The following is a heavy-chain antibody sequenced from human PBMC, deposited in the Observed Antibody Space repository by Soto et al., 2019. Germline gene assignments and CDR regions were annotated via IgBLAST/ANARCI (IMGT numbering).Heavy chain of an antibody. CDR3: AKTVVPAASTLGDFYYGMDV. Sequence: GSLRLSCAASGFTFSSYGMHWVRQAPGKGLEWVAVISYDGSNKYYADSVKGRFTISRDTSKNTLYLQMNSLRAEDSAVYYCAKTVVPAASTLGDFYYGMDVWGQGTTVTVSS. V-gene: IGHV3-30*18. D-gene: IGHD2-2*01. CDR2: ISYDGSNK. CDR1: GFTFSSYG. J-gene: IGHJ6*02.